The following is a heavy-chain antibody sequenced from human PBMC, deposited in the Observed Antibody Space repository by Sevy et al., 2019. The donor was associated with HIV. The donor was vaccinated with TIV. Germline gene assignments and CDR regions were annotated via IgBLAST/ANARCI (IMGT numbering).Heavy chain of an antibody. J-gene: IGHJ6*02. CDR1: GYDFSTYW. CDR2: IFPGDSDT. CDR3: ARRGILLRGGDYFYYGLDV. Sequence: GESLKISCKGSGYDFSTYWIAWVRQMPGKGLELMGIIFPGDSDTRYSPSFQGQVTISDDDSIRTSYLQWRSLKASDTAIYYCARRGILLRGGDYFYYGLDVWGQGNTVTVSS. D-gene: IGHD1-26*01. V-gene: IGHV5-51*01.